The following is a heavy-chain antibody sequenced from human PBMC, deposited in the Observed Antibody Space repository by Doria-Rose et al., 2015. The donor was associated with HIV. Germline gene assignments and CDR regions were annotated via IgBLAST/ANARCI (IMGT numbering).Heavy chain of an antibody. CDR2: TFSDDER. V-gene: IGHV2-26*01. Sequence: QVTLKESGPVLVKPTETLTLTCTVSGVSLSSPGMGVSWIRQPPGKALEWLAHTFSDDERYYQTSLKSRLTISRGTSKSQVVLTMTDMDPVDTATYYCARIKSSRWYHKYYFDFWGQGTLVIVSA. CDR1: GVSLSSPGMG. CDR3: ARIKSSRWYHKYYFDF. D-gene: IGHD6-13*01. J-gene: IGHJ4*02.